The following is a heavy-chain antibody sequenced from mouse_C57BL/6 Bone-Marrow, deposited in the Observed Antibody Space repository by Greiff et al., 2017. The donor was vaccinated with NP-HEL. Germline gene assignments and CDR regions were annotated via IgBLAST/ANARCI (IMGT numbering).Heavy chain of an antibody. J-gene: IGHJ1*03. CDR2: IYPGSGST. CDR1: GYTFTSYW. CDR3: ERSVCSTTEVDNWYFDD. D-gene: IGHD1-1*01. Sequence: QVQLQQPGAELVKPGASVKMSCKASGYTFTSYWITWVKQRPGQGLEWIGDIYPGSGSTNYNEKFKSKATLTVDTSSSTAYMQLSSLTSEDSAVSYCERSVCSTTEVDNWYFDDWGTGTTVTVSS. V-gene: IGHV1-55*01.